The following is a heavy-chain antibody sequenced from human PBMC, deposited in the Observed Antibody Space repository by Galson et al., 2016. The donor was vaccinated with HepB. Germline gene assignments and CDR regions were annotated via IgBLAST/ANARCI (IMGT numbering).Heavy chain of an antibody. Sequence: SVKVSCKASGYTFTSYGITWVRQAPGQGLEWMGWISAYNGNTNYAQKLQGRVTMTTDTSTSTAYMELRSLRSDDTAVYYCAREYYGSGGYYSPLGYWGQGTLVTVSS. J-gene: IGHJ4*02. CDR2: ISAYNGNT. CDR3: AREYYGSGGYYSPLGY. V-gene: IGHV1-18*04. D-gene: IGHD3-10*01. CDR1: GYTFTSYG.